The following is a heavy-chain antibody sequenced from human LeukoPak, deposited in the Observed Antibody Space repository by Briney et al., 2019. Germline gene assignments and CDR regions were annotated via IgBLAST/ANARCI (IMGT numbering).Heavy chain of an antibody. D-gene: IGHD7-27*01. CDR3: ARGNWVFDY. CDR2: VYRSGST. Sequence: SETLSLTCVVSGYSISSGYHWGWIRQPPGKGLEWIGSVYRSGSTYYNPSLKSRVTISVDTSKNQISLQVRSVTAADTALYYCARGNWVFDYWGQGILVTVSS. CDR1: GYSISSGYH. J-gene: IGHJ4*02. V-gene: IGHV4-38-2*01.